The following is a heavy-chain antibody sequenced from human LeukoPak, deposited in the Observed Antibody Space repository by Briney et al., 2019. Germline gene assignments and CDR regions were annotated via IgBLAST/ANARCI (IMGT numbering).Heavy chain of an antibody. D-gene: IGHD6-13*01. Sequence: PGGSLRLSCAVSGFTFGVYAMHCVRQAPGKGLEWVSGISWNSGSIGYADSVKGRFTISRDNAKNSLYLQMSSLRAEETALYCCAKDMLAADGIGYFDYWGQGTLVTVSS. CDR3: AKDMLAADGIGYFDY. J-gene: IGHJ4*02. V-gene: IGHV3-9*01. CDR2: ISWNSGSI. CDR1: GFTFGVYA.